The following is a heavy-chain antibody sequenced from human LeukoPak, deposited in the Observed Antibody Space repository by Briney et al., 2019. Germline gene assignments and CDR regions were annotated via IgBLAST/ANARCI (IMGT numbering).Heavy chain of an antibody. CDR3: ARDGGSGSYYKGVY. Sequence: GGSLRLSCAASGFTFSSYWMSWVRQAPGKGLEWVANIKQDGSEKYYVDSVKGRFTISRDNAKNSLYLQMNGLRAEDTAVYYCARDGGSGSYYKGVYWGQGTLVTVSS. CDR2: IKQDGSEK. J-gene: IGHJ4*02. CDR1: GFTFSSYW. V-gene: IGHV3-7*01. D-gene: IGHD3-10*01.